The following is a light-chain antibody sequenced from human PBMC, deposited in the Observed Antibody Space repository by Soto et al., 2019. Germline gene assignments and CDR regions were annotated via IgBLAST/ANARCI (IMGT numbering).Light chain of an antibody. CDR1: SSNIGAGYD. J-gene: IGLJ1*01. CDR2: GDI. CDR3: QSYDSSLTAYV. V-gene: IGLV1-40*01. Sequence: QSVLTQPPSASGTPGQKVFISCSGSSSNIGAGYDVQWYQQLPGIAPKLLIYGDINRPSGVPDRFSGSKSGTSASLAITGLQAEDEADYYCQSYDSSLTAYVFGTGTKVTVL.